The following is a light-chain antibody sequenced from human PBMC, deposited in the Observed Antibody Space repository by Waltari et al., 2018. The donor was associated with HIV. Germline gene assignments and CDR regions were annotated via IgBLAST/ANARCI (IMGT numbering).Light chain of an antibody. V-gene: IGKV1-5*03. CDR2: KAS. Sequence: DNQMTQSPSTLSASIGDRVTITCRASQSISGWLVWYQQKPGKAPKILIDKASSLESGVPSRISGSGSGTEYTLTISSLQPDDYGTYYCQQYKSYPYTFGQGTRLEIK. J-gene: IGKJ2*01. CDR1: QSISGW. CDR3: QQYKSYPYT.